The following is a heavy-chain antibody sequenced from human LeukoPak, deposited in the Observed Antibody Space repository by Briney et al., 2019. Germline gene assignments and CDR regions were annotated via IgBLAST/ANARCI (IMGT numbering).Heavy chain of an antibody. CDR3: ARRGYCGGPTCYTFDY. Sequence: GESLKISCRGSASNFTNHWIGWVRQMPGKGLEWMGIIFPGDSDTEYSPSFQGQVTISADKSISTAYLQWSSLKASDTAMYFCARRGYCGGPTCYTFDYWGQGTLVTVSS. CDR2: IFPGDSDT. V-gene: IGHV5-51*01. J-gene: IGHJ4*02. D-gene: IGHD2-15*01. CDR1: ASNFTNHW.